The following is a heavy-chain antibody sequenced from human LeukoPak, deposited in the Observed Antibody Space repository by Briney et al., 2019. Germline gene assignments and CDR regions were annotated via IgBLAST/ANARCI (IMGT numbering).Heavy chain of an antibody. D-gene: IGHD6-19*01. V-gene: IGHV4-61*02. J-gene: IGHJ3*02. CDR2: IYTSGST. Sequence: SETLSLTCTVSGGSISSGSYYWSWIRQPAGKGLEWIGRIYTSGSTNYNPSLKSRVTISVDTSKNQFSLKLSSVTAADTAVYYCARRHQWLARGGGDAFDIWGQGTMVTVSS. CDR3: ARRHQWLARGGGDAFDI. CDR1: GGSISSGSYY.